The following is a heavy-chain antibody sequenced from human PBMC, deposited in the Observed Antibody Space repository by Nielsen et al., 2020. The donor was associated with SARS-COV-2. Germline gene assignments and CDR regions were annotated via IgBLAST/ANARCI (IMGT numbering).Heavy chain of an antibody. D-gene: IGHD2-21*01. V-gene: IGHV3-21*01. J-gene: IGHJ4*02. CDR3: ARYSGAY. CDR2: ISSSSLYI. CDR1: GFSFNTYS. Sequence: GGSLRLSCAASGFSFNTYSMNWVRQAPGKGLEWVSSISSSSLYIYYADSVKGRFTISRDNAKNSLYLEMNSLRAEDTAVYYCARYSGAYWGQGTLVTVSS.